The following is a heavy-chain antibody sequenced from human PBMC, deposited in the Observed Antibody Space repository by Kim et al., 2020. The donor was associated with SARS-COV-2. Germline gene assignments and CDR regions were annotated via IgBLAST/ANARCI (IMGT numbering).Heavy chain of an antibody. D-gene: IGHD1-1*01. Sequence: GGSLRLSCAASGFTFSSYAMHWVRQAPGKGPEYVSAISSNGGSTYYANSVKGRFTISRDNSKNTLYLQMGSLRAEDMAVYYCARDRQRERAAMGGAFDIWGQGTMVTVSS. V-gene: IGHV3-64*01. CDR3: ARDRQRERAAMGGAFDI. CDR2: ISSNGGST. J-gene: IGHJ3*02. CDR1: GFTFSSYA.